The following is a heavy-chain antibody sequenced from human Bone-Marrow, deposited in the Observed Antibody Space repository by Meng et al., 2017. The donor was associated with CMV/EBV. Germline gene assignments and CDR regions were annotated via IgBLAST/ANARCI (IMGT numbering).Heavy chain of an antibody. Sequence: SETLSLTCTVSRDSINSKIYYWGWVRQPPGKGLEWIGSVSYSGSTQYNPSLKSRVTISVDTSKNHFSLKLSSVTAADTAIHYCARHAYSTSSPYYYYGLDVWGQGTTVTVSS. V-gene: IGHV4-39*01. CDR1: RDSINSKIYY. CDR2: VSYSGST. J-gene: IGHJ6*02. D-gene: IGHD6-6*01. CDR3: ARHAYSTSSPYYYYGLDV.